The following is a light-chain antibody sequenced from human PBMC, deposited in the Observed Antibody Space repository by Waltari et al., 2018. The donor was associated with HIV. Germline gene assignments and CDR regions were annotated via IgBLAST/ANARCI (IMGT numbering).Light chain of an antibody. J-gene: IGLJ3*02. CDR3: QSYDTSLGGWV. V-gene: IGLV1-40*01. CDR1: RTNIGAGYD. Sequence: QSVLTQPPSVSGAPGQRVTISCTGSRTNIGAGYDVHWYQQLPGTAPKLLIVRNVNLPAGVPDRFSGSKSGTSSSLAITGLQAEDEADFYCQSYDTSLGGWVFGGGTKLTVL. CDR2: RNV.